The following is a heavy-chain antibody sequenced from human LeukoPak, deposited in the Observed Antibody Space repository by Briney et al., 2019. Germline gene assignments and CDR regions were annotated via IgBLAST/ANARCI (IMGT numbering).Heavy chain of an antibody. D-gene: IGHD2-2*01. J-gene: IGHJ5*02. CDR3: ARRRDIVVVPAAYNWFDP. CDR1: GFTFSSYN. CDR2: ITSGSSYI. Sequence: GGSLRLSCAASGFTFSSYNMNWVRQAPGQGLEWVSSITSGSSYIYYADSVKGRFTISRDNAKNSLYLQMNSLRAEDTAVYYCARRRDIVVVPAAYNWFDPWGQGTLVTVSS. V-gene: IGHV3-21*01.